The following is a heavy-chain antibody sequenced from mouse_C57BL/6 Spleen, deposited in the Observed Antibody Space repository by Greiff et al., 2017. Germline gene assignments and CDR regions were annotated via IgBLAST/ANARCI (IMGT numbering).Heavy chain of an antibody. CDR2: INPSNGGT. J-gene: IGHJ4*01. Sequence: QVQLKQPGTELVKPGASVKLSCKASGYTFTSYWMHWVKQRPGQGLEWIGNINPSNGGTNYNEKFKSKATLTVDKSSSTAYMQLSSLTSEDSAVYYCARRATTVYYYYAMDYWGQGTTVTVSS. CDR3: ARRATTVYYYYAMDY. V-gene: IGHV1-53*01. D-gene: IGHD1-1*01. CDR1: GYTFTSYW.